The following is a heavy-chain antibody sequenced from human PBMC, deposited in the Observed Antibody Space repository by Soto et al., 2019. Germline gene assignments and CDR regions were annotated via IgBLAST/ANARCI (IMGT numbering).Heavy chain of an antibody. CDR3: ARLSDCSSTSCSTDY. CDR2: IIPIFGTA. V-gene: IGHV1-69*13. CDR1: GGTFSSYA. Sequence: GAPVKVSRKGSGGTFSSYAISWVRQAPGQGLEWMGGIIPIFGTANYAQKFQGRVTITADESTSTAYMELSSLRSEDTAVYYCARLSDCSSTSCSTDYWGQGTLVTVSS. J-gene: IGHJ4*02. D-gene: IGHD2-2*01.